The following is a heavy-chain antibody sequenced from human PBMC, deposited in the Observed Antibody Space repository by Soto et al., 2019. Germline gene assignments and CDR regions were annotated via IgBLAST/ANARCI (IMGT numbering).Heavy chain of an antibody. CDR1: GFTFSSYA. V-gene: IGHV3-23*01. CDR3: AKARGRIAAAGHLYYFDY. D-gene: IGHD6-13*01. J-gene: IGHJ4*02. CDR2: ISGSGGST. Sequence: GGSLRLSCAASGFTFSSYAMSWVRQAPGKGLEWVSAISGSGGSTYYADSVKGRFTISRDNSKNTLYLQMNSLRAEDTAVYYCAKARGRIAAAGHLYYFDYWGQGTLVTVSS.